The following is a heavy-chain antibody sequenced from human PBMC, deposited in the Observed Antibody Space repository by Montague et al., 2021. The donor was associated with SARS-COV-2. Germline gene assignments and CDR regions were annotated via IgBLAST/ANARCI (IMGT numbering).Heavy chain of an antibody. CDR2: MYYSGST. CDR3: ARDDIVLQGVTKGMDV. CDR1: GGSISSSNYY. Sequence: SETLSLTCTVSGGSISSSNYYWGWIRQPLGKGLEWIGNMYYSGSTYYNPSLKSRVTISIDTSKNQLSLKLSSVTAADTAVYYCARDDIVLQGVTKGMDVWGQGTTVTVSS. D-gene: IGHD3-10*01. J-gene: IGHJ6*02. V-gene: IGHV4-39*07.